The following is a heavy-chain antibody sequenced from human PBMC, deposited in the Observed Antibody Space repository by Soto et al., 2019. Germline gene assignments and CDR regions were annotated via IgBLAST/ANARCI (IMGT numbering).Heavy chain of an antibody. CDR2: ISSGDAFT. D-gene: IGHD6-19*01. CDR1: GFNFRNYA. Sequence: EVQLLESGGGLVQPGGSLRLSCAASGFNFRNYAMSWVRQAPGKGLEWVSTISSGDAFTYYADSVKGRFTISRDYSKSTLYRQMNTLRAEDTAVYYCAKDGQDSSFSWGQGTLVTVSS. J-gene: IGHJ5*02. V-gene: IGHV3-23*01. CDR3: AKDGQDSSFS.